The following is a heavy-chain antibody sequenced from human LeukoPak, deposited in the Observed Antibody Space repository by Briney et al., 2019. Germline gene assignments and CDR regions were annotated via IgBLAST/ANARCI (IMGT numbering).Heavy chain of an antibody. J-gene: IGHJ6*03. CDR1: GGSISYYF. CDR3: ARDGVSGSYFYMDV. CDR2: IYTSGST. Sequence: SETLSLTCTVSGGSISYYFWSWIRQPAGKGLEWIGRIYTSGSTDYNPSLKSRVTMSLDTSKNQFSLKPSSVTAADTAVYYCARDGVSGSYFYMDVWGKGTTITVSS. D-gene: IGHD1-26*01. V-gene: IGHV4-4*07.